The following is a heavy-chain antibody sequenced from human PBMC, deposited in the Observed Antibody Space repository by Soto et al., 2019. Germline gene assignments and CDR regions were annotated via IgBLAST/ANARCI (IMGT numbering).Heavy chain of an antibody. D-gene: IGHD3-22*01. Sequence: QVPLVQSGAEVKKPGSSVKVSCKASGGTFSSYAISWVRQAPGQGLEWMGGIIPIFGTANYAQKFQGRVTITADESTSTAYMELSSLRSEDTAVYYCARAAYYESSGYYRYYFDYWGQGTLVTVSS. V-gene: IGHV1-69*01. CDR2: IIPIFGTA. CDR3: ARAAYYESSGYYRYYFDY. CDR1: GGTFSSYA. J-gene: IGHJ4*02.